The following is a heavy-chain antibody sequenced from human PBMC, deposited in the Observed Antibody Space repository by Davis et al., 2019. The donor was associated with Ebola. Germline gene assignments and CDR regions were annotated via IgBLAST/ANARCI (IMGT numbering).Heavy chain of an antibody. CDR1: GGSISSYY. D-gene: IGHD3-22*01. CDR2: NYYSGCP. J-gene: IGHJ3*02. V-gene: IGHV4-59*01. CDR3: ARDLVYYDSSGYYRSRDAFDI. Sequence: SETLSLTCTVPGGSISSYYWSWIRQPPGKGPEWTGYNYYSGCPNYNPSLKSRVTISVDTSKNQFSLKLSSVTAADTAVYYCARDLVYYDSSGYYRSRDAFDIWGQGTMVTVSS.